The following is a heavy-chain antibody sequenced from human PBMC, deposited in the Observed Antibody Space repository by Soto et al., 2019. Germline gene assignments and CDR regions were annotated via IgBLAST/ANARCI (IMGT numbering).Heavy chain of an antibody. V-gene: IGHV1-18*01. D-gene: IGHD6-13*01. CDR3: ARVAGSWYGPNYFDY. J-gene: IGHJ4*02. CDR1: GYSFTSNG. Sequence: SVKVSCEDCGYSFTSNGISWVRQAPGQGLEWVGWISAYNGNTNYAQKLQGRVTMTTDTSTSTAYMELRSLRSDDTAVYYCARVAGSWYGPNYFDYWGQGTLVTVSS. CDR2: ISAYNGNT.